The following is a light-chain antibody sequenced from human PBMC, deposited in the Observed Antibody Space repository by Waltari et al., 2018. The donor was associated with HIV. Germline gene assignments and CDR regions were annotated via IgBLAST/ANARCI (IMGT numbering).Light chain of an antibody. CDR3: GTWDSSLSAV. CDR1: SSNIGNHD. Sequence: QSVLTQPPSVSAAPGQTVTISCSGSSSNIGNHDVSWYQQLPGTVPKLLIYGNNKRPAGTPDRFSGSKSGTSATRGITGLQTGDEADYYCGTWDSSLSAVFGGGTKLTVL. CDR2: GNN. J-gene: IGLJ3*02. V-gene: IGLV1-51*01.